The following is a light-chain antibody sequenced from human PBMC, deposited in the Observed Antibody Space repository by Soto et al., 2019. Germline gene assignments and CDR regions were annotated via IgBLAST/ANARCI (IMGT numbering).Light chain of an antibody. V-gene: IGKV1-12*02. CDR1: DDVGGW. J-gene: IGKJ3*01. Sequence: DTHLTQSPSSVSASVGDRVTMTCRASDDVGGWLAWYQQQPGKAPKLLIFAVSTLHRGVPSRFSGTGYGTEFTLTVSNFQPEDFATYYCQQSNRFPFTFGPGTKV. CDR2: AVS. CDR3: QQSNRFPFT.